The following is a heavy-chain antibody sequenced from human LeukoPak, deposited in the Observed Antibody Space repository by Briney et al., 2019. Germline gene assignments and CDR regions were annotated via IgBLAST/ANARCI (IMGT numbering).Heavy chain of an antibody. CDR3: AKAYNSGWWVFDY. J-gene: IGHJ4*02. V-gene: IGHV5-51*01. CDR2: IQPGDSDT. Sequence: GESLKISCKGSGYSFINYWIGWVRQMPGKGLEWMGIIQPGDSDTRYSPSFQGQVTISADKSITTAYLQWSSLKASDTAIYYCAKAYNSGWWVFDYWGQGTLVTVSS. CDR1: GYSFINYW. D-gene: IGHD6-19*01.